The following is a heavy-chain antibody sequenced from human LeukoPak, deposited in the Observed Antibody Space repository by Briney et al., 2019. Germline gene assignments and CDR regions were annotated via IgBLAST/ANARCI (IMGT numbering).Heavy chain of an antibody. J-gene: IGHJ2*01. Sequence: KPSETLSLTCTVSGGSISSYYWSRIRQPPGKGLEWIGYIYTSGSTNYNPSLKSRVTISVDTSKNQFSLKLSSVTAADTAVYYCARSSTPYWYFDLWGRGTLVTVSS. CDR2: IYTSGST. CDR3: ARSSTPYWYFDL. V-gene: IGHV4-4*09. CDR1: GGSISSYY. D-gene: IGHD2-2*01.